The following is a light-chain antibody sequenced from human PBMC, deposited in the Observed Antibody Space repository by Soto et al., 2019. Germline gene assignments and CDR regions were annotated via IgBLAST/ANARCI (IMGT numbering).Light chain of an antibody. CDR3: QQYGSLPCT. V-gene: IGKV3-11*01. J-gene: IGKJ5*01. CDR1: QSVRTY. Sequence: SALTLSSSAGERATLPCRASQSVRTYLAWYQQKPGQAPKLLIYEASNRAPGIPARFSGSGSGTEFTLTISSLEPEDFAVYYCQQYGSLPCTFGEGTRVEIK. CDR2: EAS.